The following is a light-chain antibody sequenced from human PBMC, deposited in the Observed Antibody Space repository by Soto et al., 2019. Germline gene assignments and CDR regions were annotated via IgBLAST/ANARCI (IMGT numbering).Light chain of an antibody. Sequence: DIQMTQSPSTLSASVGDRVTITCRASQSISSWLAWYQQKPGKAHNLLIYKTSSLESGVPSRFSGSGSGTEFTLTVNSLQPDDFATYYCQQYDSYPLTFGGGTKVEIK. CDR1: QSISSW. CDR2: KTS. CDR3: QQYDSYPLT. J-gene: IGKJ4*01. V-gene: IGKV1-5*03.